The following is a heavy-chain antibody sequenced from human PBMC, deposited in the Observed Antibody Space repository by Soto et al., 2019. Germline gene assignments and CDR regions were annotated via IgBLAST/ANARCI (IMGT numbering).Heavy chain of an antibody. D-gene: IGHD3-3*01. CDR1: GGSFSGYY. Sequence: SETLSLTCAVYGGSFSGYYWSWIRQPPGKGLEWIGEINHSGSTNYNPSLKSRVTISVDTSKNQFSLKLSSVTAADTAVYYCAREGYDFWSGYGDYWGQGTLVTVSS. CDR2: INHSGST. J-gene: IGHJ4*02. V-gene: IGHV4-34*01. CDR3: AREGYDFWSGYGDY.